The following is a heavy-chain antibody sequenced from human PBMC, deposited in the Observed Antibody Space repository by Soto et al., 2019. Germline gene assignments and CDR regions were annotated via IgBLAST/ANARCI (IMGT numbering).Heavy chain of an antibody. J-gene: IGHJ4*02. V-gene: IGHV1-46*01. D-gene: IGHD4-17*01. Sequence: QVQLVQSGAEVKKPGASVKVSCKASGYTFTSYYMHWVRQAPGQGLEWMGIIKPSGGSTSYAQKFQGRVTMTRDTSTSTVYMELSSLRSEDTAVYYCARIAPGDYPFDYWGQGTLVTVSS. CDR2: IKPSGGST. CDR1: GYTFTSYY. CDR3: ARIAPGDYPFDY.